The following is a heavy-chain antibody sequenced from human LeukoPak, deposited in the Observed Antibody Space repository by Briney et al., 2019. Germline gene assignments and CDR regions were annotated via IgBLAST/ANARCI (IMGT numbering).Heavy chain of an antibody. CDR2: INHSGST. V-gene: IGHV4-34*01. CDR1: GGSFSGYY. J-gene: IGHJ4*02. CDR3: AKDGRWLQFVAY. Sequence: KPSETLSLTCAVYGGSFSGYYWSWIRQPPGKGLEWIGEINHSGSTNYNPSLKSRVTISVDTSKNQFSLKLSSVTAADTAVYYCAKDGRWLQFVAYWGQGTLVTVSS. D-gene: IGHD5-24*01.